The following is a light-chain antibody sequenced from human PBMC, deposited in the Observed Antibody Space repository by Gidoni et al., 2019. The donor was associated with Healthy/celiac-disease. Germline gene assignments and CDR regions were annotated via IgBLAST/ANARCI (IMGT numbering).Light chain of an antibody. CDR1: SSNIGSNT. CDR2: SNN. V-gene: IGLV1-44*01. CDR3: AAWDDSLNGRWV. J-gene: IGLJ3*02. Sequence: QSVLTQPPSAYGTPGQRVTISCSGSSSNIGSNTVNWYQQLPGTAPKLLIYSNNQRPSGVPDRFSVSKSGTSASLAISGLQSEDEADYYCAAWDDSLNGRWVFGGGTKLTVL.